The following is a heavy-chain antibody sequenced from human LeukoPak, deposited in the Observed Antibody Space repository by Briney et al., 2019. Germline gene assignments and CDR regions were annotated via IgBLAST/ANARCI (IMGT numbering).Heavy chain of an antibody. Sequence: GGSLRLSCAASGFTFSSYGMSWVRQAPGKGLEWVSAISGSGGSTYYADSVKGRFTISRDNSKNTLYLQMNSLRAEDTAVYYCAKAPARGVIISEYYFDYWGQGTLVTVSS. CDR1: GFTFSSYG. D-gene: IGHD3-10*01. CDR3: AKAPARGVIISEYYFDY. V-gene: IGHV3-23*01. J-gene: IGHJ4*02. CDR2: ISGSGGST.